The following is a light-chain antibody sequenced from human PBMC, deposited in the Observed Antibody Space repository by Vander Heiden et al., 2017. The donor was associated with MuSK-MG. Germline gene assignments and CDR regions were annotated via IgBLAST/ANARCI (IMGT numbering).Light chain of an antibody. CDR2: GAS. CDR3: QQYGTSFYT. Sequence: EIVLTQSPGTLSLSPGERATLSCRASQSVGSTYLAWYQQRPGQAPRLLIYGASSRATGIPDRFSGSGSGTDFTLTISRLEPEDFAVYYCQQYGTSFYTFGQGTKLEIK. CDR1: QSVGSTY. V-gene: IGKV3-20*01. J-gene: IGKJ2*01.